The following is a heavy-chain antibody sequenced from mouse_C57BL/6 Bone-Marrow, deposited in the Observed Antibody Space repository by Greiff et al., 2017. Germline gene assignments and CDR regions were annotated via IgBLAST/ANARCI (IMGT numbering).Heavy chain of an antibody. CDR3: SSFDGNYFDF. Sequence: VQLQQSGAELVRPGASVKLSCTASGFNIKDDYIHWVKQRPEQGLEWIGWIDPEIGDTEYASKFQGKATITSDPSSNTAYLQLSSLTSEDTAVYYCSSFDGNYFDFWGQGPPLTVAS. CDR2: IDPEIGDT. D-gene: IGHD2-3*01. J-gene: IGHJ2*01. CDR1: GFNIKDDY. V-gene: IGHV14-4*01.